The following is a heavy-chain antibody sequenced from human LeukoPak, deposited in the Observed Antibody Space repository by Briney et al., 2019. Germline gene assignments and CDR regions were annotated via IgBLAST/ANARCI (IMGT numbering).Heavy chain of an antibody. J-gene: IGHJ4*02. Sequence: GGSLRLSCAASGFTFSDYYMSWIRQAPGKGLEWVSYISSSGSTIYYADSVKGRFTISRDDSKSIAYLQMNSLKTEDTAVYYCSRDSSAYSYYFDYWGQGTLVTVS. CDR3: SRDSSAYSYYFDY. D-gene: IGHD3-22*01. V-gene: IGHV3-11*01. CDR1: GFTFSDYY. CDR2: ISSSGSTI.